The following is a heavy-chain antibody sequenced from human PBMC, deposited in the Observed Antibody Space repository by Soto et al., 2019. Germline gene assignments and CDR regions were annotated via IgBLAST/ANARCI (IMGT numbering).Heavy chain of an antibody. D-gene: IGHD5-12*01. Sequence: ASVKVSGKASGYTFTNYGFSWVRQAPGQGLEWMGWISGYNGNTKYAEKFQGRVSITRDMSTRTAYMELSSLRSEDTAVYYCAAGVTYDGNFDIWGQGTMVTVSS. CDR3: AAGVTYDGNFDI. CDR1: GYTFTNYG. V-gene: IGHV1-18*01. CDR2: ISGYNGNT. J-gene: IGHJ3*02.